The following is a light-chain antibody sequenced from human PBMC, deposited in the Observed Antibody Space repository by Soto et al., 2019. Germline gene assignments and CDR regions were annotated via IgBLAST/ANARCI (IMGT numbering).Light chain of an antibody. CDR3: LHRNNWPPRFT. CDR2: GDS. V-gene: IGKV3-11*01. CDR1: QRISTS. Sequence: EIVLTQSPATLSLSPGERAILSCGASQRISTSLAWYQQKPGQAPRLLIYGDSTRAAGIPARFSGSGSGTDFTLTISGLETEDFAVYFCLHRNNWPPRFTFGPGTAVEVK. J-gene: IGKJ3*01.